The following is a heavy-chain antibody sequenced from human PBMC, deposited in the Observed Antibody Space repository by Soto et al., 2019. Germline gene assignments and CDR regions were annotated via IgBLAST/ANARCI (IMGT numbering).Heavy chain of an antibody. CDR2: ISSGGSAI. CDR3: ARRGYCSGGSCYIRMDV. CDR1: GFTFSDYY. Sequence: QVQLVESGGGLVKPGGSLRLSCAASGFTFSDYYMTWIRQAPGKGLEWVSYISSGGSAIYYADSVKGRFTISWDNAKNSLYLQMNSLRGEDTAVYYCARRGYCSGGSCYIRMDVWGKGTTVTVSS. D-gene: IGHD2-15*01. V-gene: IGHV3-11*01. J-gene: IGHJ6*03.